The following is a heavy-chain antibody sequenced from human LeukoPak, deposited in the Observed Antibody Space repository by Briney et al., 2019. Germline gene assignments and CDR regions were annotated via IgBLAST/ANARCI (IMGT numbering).Heavy chain of an antibody. CDR3: ARSRIAAAHFDY. D-gene: IGHD6-13*01. J-gene: IGHJ4*02. CDR2: IIPIFGTA. CDR1: GGTFSSYA. V-gene: IGHV1-69*13. Sequence: SVKVSCKASGGTFSSYAISWVRQAPGQGLEWMGGIIPIFGTANYAQKFQGRVTITADESTSTAYMELSSLRSEDTAVYYCARSRIAAAHFDYWGQETLVTVSS.